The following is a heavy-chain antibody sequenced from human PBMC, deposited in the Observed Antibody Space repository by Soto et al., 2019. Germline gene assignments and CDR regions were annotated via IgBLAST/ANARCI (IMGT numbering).Heavy chain of an antibody. D-gene: IGHD3-3*01. Sequence: SETLSLTCTVSGGSISSYYWSWIRQPPGKGLEWIGYIYYSGSTNYNPSLKSRVTISVDTSKNQFSLKLSSVTAADTAVYYCARTVDFWSGNYYYYMDVWGKGTTVTVSS. V-gene: IGHV4-59*01. CDR3: ARTVDFWSGNYYYYMDV. CDR1: GGSISSYY. J-gene: IGHJ6*03. CDR2: IYYSGST.